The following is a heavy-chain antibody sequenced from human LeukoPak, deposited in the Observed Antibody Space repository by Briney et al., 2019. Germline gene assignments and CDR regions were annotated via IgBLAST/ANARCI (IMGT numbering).Heavy chain of an antibody. D-gene: IGHD5-18*01. CDR3: ARAPGGYSYGYGRLSQPYYGMDV. Sequence: GASVKVSCKASGYTFTSYDINWVRQATGQGLEWMGWMNPNSGNTGYAQKFQGRVTMTRNTSISTAYMELSSLRAEDTAVYYCARAPGGYSYGYGRLSQPYYGMDVWGQGTTVTVSS. V-gene: IGHV1-8*01. J-gene: IGHJ6*02. CDR2: MNPNSGNT. CDR1: GYTFTSYD.